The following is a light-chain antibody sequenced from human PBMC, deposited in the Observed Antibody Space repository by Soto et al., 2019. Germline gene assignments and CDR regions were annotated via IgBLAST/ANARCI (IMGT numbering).Light chain of an antibody. Sequence: EIVVTQSPATLSVSPGERITLSCRASQSVRSNLAWYQQRPGQAPRLLIYGASTRATGIPARFSGSGSGKDFTLTISSLQSEESAVYYCQQYDIWPPLTFGGGTKVEIK. CDR1: QSVRSN. CDR2: GAS. J-gene: IGKJ4*01. V-gene: IGKV3-15*01. CDR3: QQYDIWPPLT.